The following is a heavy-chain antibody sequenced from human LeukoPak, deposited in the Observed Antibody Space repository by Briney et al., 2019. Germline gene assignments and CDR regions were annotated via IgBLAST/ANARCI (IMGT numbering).Heavy chain of an antibody. CDR3: ARATLYYYYMDV. J-gene: IGHJ6*03. CDR2: ISAYNGNT. CDR1: GYTFTRYG. Sequence: GASVKVSCKASGYTFTRYGISWVRQAPGQGLEWIGWISAYNGNTNYAQKLQGRVTMTTDTSTSTAYMELRSLRSDDTAVYYCARATLYYYYMDVWGKGTTVTVSS. V-gene: IGHV1-18*01.